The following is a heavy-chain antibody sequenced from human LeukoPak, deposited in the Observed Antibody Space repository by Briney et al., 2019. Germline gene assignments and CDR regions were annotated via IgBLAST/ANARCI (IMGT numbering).Heavy chain of an antibody. CDR3: ASLGYCSGGSCYARRDY. CDR1: GFTITNYW. V-gene: IGHV3-74*03. J-gene: IGHJ4*02. Sequence: GGSLRLSCVGSGFTITNYWMHWVRQAPGTGLVWVSRIHPDGSITTYADSVKGRFTISRDNAKNTLYLQMNSLRAEDTAVYYCASLGYCSGGSCYARRDYWGQGTLVTVSS. CDR2: IHPDGSIT. D-gene: IGHD2-15*01.